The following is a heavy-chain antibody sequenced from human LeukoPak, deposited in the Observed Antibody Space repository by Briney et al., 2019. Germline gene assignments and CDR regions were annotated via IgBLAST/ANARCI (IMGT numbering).Heavy chain of an antibody. D-gene: IGHD6-13*01. V-gene: IGHV4-4*08. CDR2: IYTSGST. Sequence: AGGSLRLSCVASGFRFSGCWMSWGRHAPGKGLEWIGRIYTSGSTNYNPSLKSRVTISVDTSKNQFSLKLSSVTAADTAVYYCARLPSYRLGIFDYWGQGTLVTVSS. CDR3: ARLPSYRLGIFDY. CDR1: GFRFSGCW. J-gene: IGHJ4*02.